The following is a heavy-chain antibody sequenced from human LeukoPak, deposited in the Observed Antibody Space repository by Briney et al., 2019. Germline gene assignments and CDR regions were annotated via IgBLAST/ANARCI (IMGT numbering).Heavy chain of an antibody. CDR2: ISAYNGNT. J-gene: IGHJ3*02. CDR1: GYTFTSYG. D-gene: IGHD3/OR15-3a*01. V-gene: IGHV1-18*01. CDR3: ARSGFWTDHPAFDI. Sequence: ASVKVSCKASGYTFTSYGISWVRQAPGQGLEWMGWISAYNGNTNFAQKLQGRITMTTDTSTSTAYMELRSLRSDDTAVYYCARSGFWTDHPAFDIWGQGTMVTVSS.